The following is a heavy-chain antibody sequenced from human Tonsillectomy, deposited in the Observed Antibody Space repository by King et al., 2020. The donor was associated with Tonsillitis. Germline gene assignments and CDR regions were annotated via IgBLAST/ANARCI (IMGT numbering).Heavy chain of an antibody. V-gene: IGHV4-30-4*01. CDR2: IYYSGTT. D-gene: IGHD1-7*01. J-gene: IGHJ4*02. CDR3: ARGEGTTGGFDY. Sequence: QLQESGPGLVKPSQTLSLICSVSGGPIRTGDFYWSWMRQPPGKGLEWIGYIYYSGTTYDNPSLHGRVSMSVDASKNQFSLKLRSVTAADTAVYYCARGEGTTGGFDYWGQGTLVTVSS. CDR1: GGPIRTGDFY.